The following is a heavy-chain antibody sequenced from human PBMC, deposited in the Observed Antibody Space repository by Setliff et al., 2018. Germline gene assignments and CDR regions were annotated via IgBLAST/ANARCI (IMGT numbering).Heavy chain of an antibody. CDR3: LRLVRYCTKIACQATSGDEV. CDR2: ISAYNGKT. Sequence: ASVKVSCKASGYTLSNSILSWVRQAPGQGLEWMGRISAYNGKTYFAQKFQDRITLTTDTSTNTGYLELRGLRSDDTAVYYCLRLVRYCTKIACQATSGDEVWGLGTLVTVSS. J-gene: IGHJ4*02. CDR1: GYTLSNSI. V-gene: IGHV1-18*01. D-gene: IGHD2-8*01.